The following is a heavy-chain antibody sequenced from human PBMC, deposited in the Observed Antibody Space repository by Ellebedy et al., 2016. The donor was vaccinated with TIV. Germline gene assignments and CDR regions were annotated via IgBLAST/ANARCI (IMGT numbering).Heavy chain of an antibody. D-gene: IGHD5-24*01. CDR1: GYTFTGYY. CDR2: INPNSGGT. J-gene: IGHJ4*02. V-gene: IGHV1-2*02. Sequence: ASVKVSCXASGYTFTGYYMHWVRQAPGQGLEWMGWINPNSGGTNYAQKFQGRVTMTRDTSTSTVYMELSSLRSEDTAVYYCARGGDGYNCYFDYWGQGTLVTVSS. CDR3: ARGGDGYNCYFDY.